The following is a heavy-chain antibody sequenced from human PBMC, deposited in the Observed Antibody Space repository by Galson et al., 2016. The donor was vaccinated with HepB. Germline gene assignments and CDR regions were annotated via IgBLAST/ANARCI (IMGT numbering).Heavy chain of an antibody. CDR1: GFTFSNSG. CDR2: ISYDGSNK. CDR3: ARDRRYDYVWGSYPYFDY. D-gene: IGHD3-16*02. Sequence: SLRLSCAASGFTFSNSGMHWVRQAPGRGLEWVAVISYDGSNKYYANSVKGRFTISRDNSKNTLYLQMNSLRAEDTAVYYCARDRRYDYVWGSYPYFDYWGQGTLVTVSS. J-gene: IGHJ4*02. V-gene: IGHV3-30*03.